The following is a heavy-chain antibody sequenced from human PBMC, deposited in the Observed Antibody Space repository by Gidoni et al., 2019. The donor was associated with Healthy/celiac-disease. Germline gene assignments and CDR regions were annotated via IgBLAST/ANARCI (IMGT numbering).Heavy chain of an antibody. CDR1: GGSISSSSYY. CDR2: IYYSGST. CDR3: ARLAVAGPGCFDY. V-gene: IGHV4-39*01. J-gene: IGHJ4*02. D-gene: IGHD6-19*01. Sequence: QLQLQESGPGLVKPSETLSLTCTVSGGSISSSSYYWGWIRQPPGKGLEWIGSIYYSGSTYYNPSLKSRVTISVDTSKNQFSLKLSSVTAADTAVYYCARLAVAGPGCFDYWGQGTLVTVSS.